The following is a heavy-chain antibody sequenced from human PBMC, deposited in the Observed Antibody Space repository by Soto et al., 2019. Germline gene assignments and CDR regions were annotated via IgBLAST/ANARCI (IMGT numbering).Heavy chain of an antibody. CDR3: AREGGGDRFDY. Sequence: SETLSLTCTVSGTSFTTYYWSWIRQPPGKGLEWIGYIFFSGHIKYNPSLKSRVTMSVDTSKNQFSLKLSSVTAADTAVYYCAREGGGDRFDYWGQGTLVTVSS. CDR1: GTSFTTYY. V-gene: IGHV4-59*01. CDR2: IFFSGHI. J-gene: IGHJ4*02. D-gene: IGHD3-16*01.